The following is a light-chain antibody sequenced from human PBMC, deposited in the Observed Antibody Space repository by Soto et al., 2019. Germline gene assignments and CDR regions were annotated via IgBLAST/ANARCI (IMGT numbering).Light chain of an antibody. CDR1: SSNIGSTT. J-gene: IGLJ1*01. V-gene: IGLV1-44*01. CDR3: AAWDDSLHGYV. CDR2: SND. Sequence: QSVLTQPPSASGTPGHRVTLSGSGASSNIGSTTVSWYQHAPGTAPKLLIFSNDQRPSGVPDRFSGSVSGTSASLAISGLQSDDEADYYCAAWDDSLHGYVFGTGTKVTV.